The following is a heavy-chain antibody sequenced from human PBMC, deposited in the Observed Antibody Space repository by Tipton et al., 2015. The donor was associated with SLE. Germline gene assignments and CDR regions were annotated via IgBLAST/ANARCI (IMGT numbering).Heavy chain of an antibody. V-gene: IGHV4-59*01. D-gene: IGHD1-14*01. Sequence: TLSLTCSVSVSGGSISNYYWHWIRQPAGQRLEWIGTLYHTGTSAYNPSLKRRVTIPVDTSKSQFSLRLSSVTAADTAVYYCARGFVTTSRVWNGYDIWGQGTMVTVSS. CDR2: LYHTGTS. CDR3: ARGFVTTSRVWNGYDI. J-gene: IGHJ3*02. CDR1: GGSISNYY.